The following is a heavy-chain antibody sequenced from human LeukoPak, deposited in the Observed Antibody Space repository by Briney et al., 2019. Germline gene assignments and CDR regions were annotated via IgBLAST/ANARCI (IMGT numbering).Heavy chain of an antibody. CDR1: GYTFSDYG. CDR3: ARSSVGDILTGDY. J-gene: IGHJ4*02. CDR2: INPNSGGT. Sequence: ASVKVSCKASGYTFSDYGISWVRQAPGQGLEWMGWINPNSGGTNYAQKFQGWVTMTRDTSISTAYMELSRLRSDDTAVYYCARSSVGDILTGDYWGQGTLVTVSS. D-gene: IGHD3-9*01. V-gene: IGHV1-2*04.